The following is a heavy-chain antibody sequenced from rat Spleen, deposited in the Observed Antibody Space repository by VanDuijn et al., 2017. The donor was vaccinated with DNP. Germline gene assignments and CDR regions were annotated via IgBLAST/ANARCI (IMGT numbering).Heavy chain of an antibody. J-gene: IGHJ2*01. V-gene: IGHV2-41*01. CDR3: AREDYGYTYFDY. CDR1: GFTFSNSD. Sequence: VQLVESGGGLVQPGRSLKLSCAASGFTFSNSDMAWVRQVPGKGLEWMGVIWKHGATRYNSALKSRLSFSKATSKSQVFLKLNSLQTEDTATYYCAREDYGYTYFDYWGQGVMVTVSS. CDR2: IWKHGAT. D-gene: IGHD1-4*01.